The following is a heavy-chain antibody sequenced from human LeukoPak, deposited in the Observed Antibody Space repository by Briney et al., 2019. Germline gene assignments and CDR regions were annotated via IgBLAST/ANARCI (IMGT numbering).Heavy chain of an antibody. CDR2: INGDGSST. J-gene: IGHJ4*02. D-gene: IGHD1-1*01. V-gene: IGHV3-74*01. CDR3: AGEVRYYFDY. CDR1: GFTFNNYW. Sequence: GGSLRLSCDASGFTFNNYWMHWVRQAPGKGLVWVSRINGDGSSTSYADSVKGRFTISRDNAKNTLYLQMNSLRVDDTAVYYCAGEVRYYFDYWGQGTLVTVSS.